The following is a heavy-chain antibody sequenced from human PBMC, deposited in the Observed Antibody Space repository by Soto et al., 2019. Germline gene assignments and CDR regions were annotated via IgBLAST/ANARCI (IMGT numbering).Heavy chain of an antibody. CDR1: GFTFSSYA. D-gene: IGHD4-17*01. V-gene: IGHV3-30-3*01. CDR2: ISYDGSNK. Sequence: XASLRLSCAASGFTFSSYAMHWVRQAPGKGLEWVAVISYDGSNKYYADSVKGRFTISRDNSKNTLYLQMNSLRAEDTAVYYCAREMVTTGYYFDYWGQGTLVTVSS. J-gene: IGHJ4*02. CDR3: AREMVTTGYYFDY.